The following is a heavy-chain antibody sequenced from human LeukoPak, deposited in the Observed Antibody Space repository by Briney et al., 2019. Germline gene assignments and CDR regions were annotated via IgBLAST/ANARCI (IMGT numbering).Heavy chain of an antibody. Sequence: PGGSLRLSCAASGFTFSNAWMSWVRQAPGKGLEWVGCIKSKTDGGTTDYAAPVKGRFTISRDDSKNTLYLQMNSLKTEDTAVYYCTTALLDITGTTGPFDYWGQGTLVTVSS. CDR1: GFTFSNAW. D-gene: IGHD1-7*01. CDR2: IKSKTDGGTT. V-gene: IGHV3-15*01. J-gene: IGHJ4*02. CDR3: TTALLDITGTTGPFDY.